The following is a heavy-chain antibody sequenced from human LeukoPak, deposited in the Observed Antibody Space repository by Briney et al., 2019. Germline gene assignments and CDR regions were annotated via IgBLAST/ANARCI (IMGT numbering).Heavy chain of an antibody. J-gene: IGHJ4*02. CDR2: ISGSGGST. CDR3: ANMFGSYDILTGYYSGTSYFDY. CDR1: GFTFSSYA. D-gene: IGHD3-9*01. V-gene: IGHV3-23*01. Sequence: PGGSLRLSCAASGFTFSSYAMSWVRQAPGKGLEWVSAISGSGGSTYYADSVKGRFTISRDNSKNTLYLQMNSLRAEDTAVYYCANMFGSYDILTGYYSGTSYFDYWGQGTLVTVSS.